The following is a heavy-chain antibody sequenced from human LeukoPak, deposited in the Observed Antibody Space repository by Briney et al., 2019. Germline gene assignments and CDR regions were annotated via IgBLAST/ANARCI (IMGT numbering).Heavy chain of an antibody. CDR1: GFTFSGYW. J-gene: IGHJ4*02. CDR2: INSDGSST. CDR3: ATWYYYDSSAYYLSY. Sequence: GGSLRLSCAASGFTFSGYWMHWVRQAPGKGLVWVSRINSDGSSTSYADSVKGRFTISRDNAKNTLYLQMNSLRAEDTAVYYCATWYYYDSSAYYLSYWGQGTLVTVSS. V-gene: IGHV3-74*01. D-gene: IGHD3-22*01.